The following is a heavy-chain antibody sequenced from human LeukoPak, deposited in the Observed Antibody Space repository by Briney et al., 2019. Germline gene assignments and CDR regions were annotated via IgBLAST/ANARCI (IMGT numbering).Heavy chain of an antibody. V-gene: IGHV1-8*01. Sequence: GASVKVSCKASGYTFTRSDINWGRQATGQGLEWMGWMNPNSGNAAYVQKFQGRVTMTRDTSISTAYMELSSLRSEDAAVYYCARGQWDVWGQGTTVTVSS. CDR2: MNPNSGNA. J-gene: IGHJ6*02. CDR1: GYTFTRSD. CDR3: ARGQWDV.